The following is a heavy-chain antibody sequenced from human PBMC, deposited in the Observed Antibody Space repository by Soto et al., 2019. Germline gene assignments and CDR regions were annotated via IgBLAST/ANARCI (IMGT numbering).Heavy chain of an antibody. J-gene: IGHJ6*02. Sequence: PSETLSLTCTVSGGSISSYYWSWIRQPPGKGLEWIGYIYYSGSTNYNPSLKSRVTISVDTSKNQFSLKLSSVTAAVTAVYYCARSSPAAAGRYYYYGMDVWGQGTTVTVSS. V-gene: IGHV4-59*01. CDR3: ARSSPAAAGRYYYYGMDV. CDR1: GGSISSYY. D-gene: IGHD6-13*01. CDR2: IYYSGST.